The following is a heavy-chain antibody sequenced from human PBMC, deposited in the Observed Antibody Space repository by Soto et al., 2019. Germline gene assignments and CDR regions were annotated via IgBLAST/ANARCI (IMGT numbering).Heavy chain of an antibody. CDR1: GFTFSNFW. CDR3: ARTNSGSYFERDY. CDR2: IKQDGSEK. V-gene: IGHV3-7*01. Sequence: GGSLRLSCAASGFTFSNFWMSWVRQAPGKGLEWVANIKQDGSEKYYVDSVKGRFTISRDNAKKSLDLQMDSLRAEDTAVYYCARTNSGSYFERDYWGQGTPVTVSS. D-gene: IGHD1-26*01. J-gene: IGHJ4*02.